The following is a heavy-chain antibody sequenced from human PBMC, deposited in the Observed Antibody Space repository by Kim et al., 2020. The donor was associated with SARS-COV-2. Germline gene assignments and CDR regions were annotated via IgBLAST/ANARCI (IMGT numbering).Heavy chain of an antibody. CDR3: ARSRNNWNHPPDY. J-gene: IGHJ4*02. Sequence: YSQRIQGRVTITRDTAAGTAYMELSSLRSEDTAVYYCARSRNNWNHPPDYWGQGTLVTVSS. V-gene: IGHV1-3*01. D-gene: IGHD1-20*01.